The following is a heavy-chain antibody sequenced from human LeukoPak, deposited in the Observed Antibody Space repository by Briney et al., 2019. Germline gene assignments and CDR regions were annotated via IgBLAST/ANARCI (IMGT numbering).Heavy chain of an antibody. CDR1: GYTFTSHD. CDR2: MSTDSDDT. J-gene: IGHJ4*02. D-gene: IGHD6-13*01. V-gene: IGHV1-8*01. CDR3: ARGGAAAETSGFDH. Sequence: ASVKVSCKAFGYTFTSHDINWVRQAPGQGLEWMGWMSTDSDDTGYAQKFQGRVSMTRDNSIDTAYMELRGLKSDYTAVYYCARGGAAAETSGFDHWGRGTLVIVSA.